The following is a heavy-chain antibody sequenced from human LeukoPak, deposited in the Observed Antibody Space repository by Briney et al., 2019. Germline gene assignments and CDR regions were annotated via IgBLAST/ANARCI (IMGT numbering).Heavy chain of an antibody. J-gene: IGHJ4*02. CDR3: ARAVRSPAYDFWSGYIPTYFDY. Sequence: SVKVSCKASGGTFSSYAISWVRQAPGQGLEWMGRIIPILGIANYAQKFQGRVTITADKSTSTAYMELSSLRSEDTAVYYCARAVRSPAYDFWSGYIPTYFDYWGQGTLVTVSS. D-gene: IGHD3-3*01. CDR1: GGTFSSYA. V-gene: IGHV1-69*04. CDR2: IIPILGIA.